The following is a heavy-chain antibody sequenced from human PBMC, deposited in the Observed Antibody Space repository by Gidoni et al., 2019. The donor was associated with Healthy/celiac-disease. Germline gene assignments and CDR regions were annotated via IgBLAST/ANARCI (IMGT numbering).Heavy chain of an antibody. CDR2: INHSGST. Sequence: QVQLQQWGAGLLKPSETLSLTCAVSGGSFSGYYWSWIRQPPGKGLEWLGEINHSGSTNYTPSRKSRVTISVDTSKNQFSLKLSSVTAADTAVYYCARGLWTAMVRHYYGMDVWGQGTTVTVSS. D-gene: IGHD5-18*01. J-gene: IGHJ6*02. CDR3: ARGLWTAMVRHYYGMDV. CDR1: GGSFSGYY. V-gene: IGHV4-34*01.